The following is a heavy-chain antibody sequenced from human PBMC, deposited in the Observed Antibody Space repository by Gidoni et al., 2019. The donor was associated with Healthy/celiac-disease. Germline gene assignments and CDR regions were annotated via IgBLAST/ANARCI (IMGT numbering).Heavy chain of an antibody. CDR1: AFTFSSYG. CDR3: AKGGRAVAGTDYYYYYGMDV. Sequence: QVQLVESGGGVVQPGRPLRLSCAASAFTFSSYGTHGVRQAPGKGLEWVAVISYDGSNKDYAYSVKGRFTISRDNSKNTLYLQMNSLRAEDTAVYYCAKGGRAVAGTDYYYYYGMDVWGQGTTVTVSS. V-gene: IGHV3-30*18. CDR2: ISYDGSNK. D-gene: IGHD6-19*01. J-gene: IGHJ6*02.